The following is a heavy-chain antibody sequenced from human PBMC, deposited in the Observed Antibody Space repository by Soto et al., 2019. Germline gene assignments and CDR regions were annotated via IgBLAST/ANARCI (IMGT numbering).Heavy chain of an antibody. CDR3: ARDGGACSSTSCYRDYYYYGMDV. CDR2: ISSSSSYI. J-gene: IGHJ6*02. V-gene: IGHV3-21*01. CDR1: GFTFSSYS. Sequence: ESGGGLVKPGGSLRLSCAASGFTFSSYSMNWVRQAPGKGLEWVSSISSSSSYIYYADSVKGRFTISRDNAKNSLYLQMNSLRAEDTAVYYCARDGGACSSTSCYRDYYYYGMDVWGQGTTVTVSS. D-gene: IGHD2-2*02.